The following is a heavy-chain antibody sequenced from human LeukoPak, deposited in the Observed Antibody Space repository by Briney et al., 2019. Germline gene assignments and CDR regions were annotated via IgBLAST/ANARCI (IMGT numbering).Heavy chain of an antibody. CDR2: ISHDGSNK. V-gene: IGHV3-30-3*01. Sequence: PGGSLRLSCAASGFTFSSYAMHWVRQAPGKGLEWVAVISHDGSNKYYADSVKGRFTISRDNSKNTLYLQMNSLRAEDTAVYYCASVHIRQSYYYYYGMDVWGQGTTVTVSS. J-gene: IGHJ6*02. D-gene: IGHD2-21*01. CDR3: ASVHIRQSYYYYYGMDV. CDR1: GFTFSSYA.